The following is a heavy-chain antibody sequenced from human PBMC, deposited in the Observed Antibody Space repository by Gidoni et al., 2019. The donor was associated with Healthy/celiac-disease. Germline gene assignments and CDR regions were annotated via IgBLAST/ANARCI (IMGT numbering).Heavy chain of an antibody. CDR1: GFTFSSYA. V-gene: IGHV3-30-3*01. CDR3: ARVGYQLPRLYYFDY. Sequence: QVQLVESGGGVVQPGRSLRLSCAASGFTFSSYAMHWVRQAPGKGLEWVAVISYDGSNKSYADSVKGRFTISRDNSKNTLYLQMNSLRAEDTAVYYCARVGYQLPRLYYFDYWGQGTLVTVSS. D-gene: IGHD2-2*01. CDR2: ISYDGSNK. J-gene: IGHJ4*02.